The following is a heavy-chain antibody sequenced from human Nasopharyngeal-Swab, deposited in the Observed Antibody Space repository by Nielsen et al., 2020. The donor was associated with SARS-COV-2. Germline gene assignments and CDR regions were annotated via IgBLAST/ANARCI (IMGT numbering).Heavy chain of an antibody. CDR2: ISGSGGST. Sequence: GESLKISCAAPGFTFSSYSMNWVRQAPGKGPAWVSAISGSGGSTYYGDSVKGRFTISRDNSKSIVYLQMNSLRAGDTATYYCARWDASGDYYYYDMDVWGQGTTVTV. J-gene: IGHJ6*02. V-gene: IGHV3-23*01. D-gene: IGHD3-10*01. CDR1: GFTFSSYS. CDR3: ARWDASGDYYYYDMDV.